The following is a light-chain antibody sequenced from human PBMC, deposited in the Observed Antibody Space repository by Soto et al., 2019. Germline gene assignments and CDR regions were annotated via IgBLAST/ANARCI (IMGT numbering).Light chain of an antibody. J-gene: IGLJ3*02. CDR2: LDRSGSY. V-gene: IGLV4-60*02. CDR3: ETWYSNTHKV. CDR1: SGHSTYI. Sequence: QTVVTQSSSASASLGSSVKLTCILTSGHSTYIIAWPQQQPGKAPRFLMTLDRSGSYNRGSGVPDRVSGSSSGADRYLTISNLQFEDEGDYYCETWYSNTHKVFGGGTKLTVL.